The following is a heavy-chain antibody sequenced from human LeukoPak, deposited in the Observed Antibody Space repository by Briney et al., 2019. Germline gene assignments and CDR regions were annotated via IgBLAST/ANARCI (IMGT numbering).Heavy chain of an antibody. J-gene: IGHJ3*02. D-gene: IGHD2-2*03. CDR1: GGSFSGYY. CDR3: ARLGVDIVVVPAAILPSI. CDR2: INHSGST. Sequence: SETLSLTCAVYGGSFSGYYWSWIRQPPGKGLEWIGEINHSGSTNYNPSLKSRVTISVDTSKNQFSLKLSSVTAADTAVYYCARLGVDIVVVPAAILPSIWGQGTMVTVSS. V-gene: IGHV4-34*01.